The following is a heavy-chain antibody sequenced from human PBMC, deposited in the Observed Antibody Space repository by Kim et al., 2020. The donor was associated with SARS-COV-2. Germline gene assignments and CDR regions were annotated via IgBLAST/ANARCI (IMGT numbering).Heavy chain of an antibody. CDR1: GFTFSSNA. CDR2: IWYDGSNK. Sequence: GGSLRLSCAASGFTFSSNAMNWVRQAPGKGLEWVAVIWYDGSNKYYADSEKGRFIFSRVTCNNTLYLQTNSMRAEDTAEYYWTRDKWIQLWLSWYGMDV. J-gene: IGHJ6*01. CDR3: TRDKWIQLWLSWYGMDV. V-gene: IGHV3-33*01. D-gene: IGHD5-18*01.